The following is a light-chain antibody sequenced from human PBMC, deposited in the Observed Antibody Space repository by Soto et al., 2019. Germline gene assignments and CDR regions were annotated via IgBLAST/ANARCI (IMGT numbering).Light chain of an antibody. J-gene: IGLJ2*01. CDR1: SSDDGGYNY. V-gene: IGLV2-14*01. Sequence: QSVLTQPASVSGSPGQSITISCTGTSSDDGGYNYVSWYQQHPGKAPKLMIYEVSNRPSGVSNRFSDSKSGNTASLTISGLQAEDEADYYCSSYTSSSTLVVFGGGTKLTVL. CDR3: SSYTSSSTLVV. CDR2: EVS.